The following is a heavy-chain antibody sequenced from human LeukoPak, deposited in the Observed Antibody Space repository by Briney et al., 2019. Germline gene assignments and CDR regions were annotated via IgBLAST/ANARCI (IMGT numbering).Heavy chain of an antibody. J-gene: IGHJ2*01. CDR1: GGSISSYY. CDR2: IYYSGST. V-gene: IGHV4-59*01. D-gene: IGHD5-12*01. Sequence: SETLSLTCTVSGGSISSYYWSWIRQPPGKGLEWIGYIYYSGSTNYNPSLKSRVTISVDTSKNQFSLKLSSVTAADTAVYYYARVHGVNPAITGYFDLWGRGTLVTVSS. CDR3: ARVHGVNPAITGYFDL.